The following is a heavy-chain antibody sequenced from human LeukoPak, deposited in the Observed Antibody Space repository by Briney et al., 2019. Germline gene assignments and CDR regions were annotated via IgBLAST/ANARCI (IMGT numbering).Heavy chain of an antibody. D-gene: IGHD6-19*01. CDR2: MNPNSGNT. Sequence: ASVKVSCKASGYTFTSYDINWVRQAAGQGLEWMGWMNPNSGNTGYAQKFQGRVTMTRNASISTAYMELSSLRSEDTAMYYCARGAYGYSSGWYTNWFDPWGQGTLVTVSS. J-gene: IGHJ5*02. CDR1: GYTFTSYD. CDR3: ARGAYGYSSGWYTNWFDP. V-gene: IGHV1-8*01.